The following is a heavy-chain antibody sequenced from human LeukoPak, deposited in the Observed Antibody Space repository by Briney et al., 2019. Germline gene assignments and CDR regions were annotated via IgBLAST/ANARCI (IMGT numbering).Heavy chain of an antibody. CDR2: IRYDGSNK. Sequence: GGSLRLSCAASGFTFSSYGMHWVRQAPGKGLEWVTFIRYDGSNKYYADSVKGRFTISRDNPENTLYLQMNSLRAEDTAAFYCARARRSGGITMVRGVKDRGWFDSWGQGILVTVSS. CDR1: GFTFSSYG. D-gene: IGHD3-10*01. CDR3: ARARRSGGITMVRGVKDRGWFDS. V-gene: IGHV3-30*02. J-gene: IGHJ5*01.